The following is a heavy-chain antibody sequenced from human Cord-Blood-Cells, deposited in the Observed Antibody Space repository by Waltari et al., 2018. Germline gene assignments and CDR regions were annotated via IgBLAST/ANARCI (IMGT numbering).Heavy chain of an antibody. CDR1: GGSFSGYY. V-gene: IGHV4-34*01. CDR3: ATSSSSSVGY. Sequence: QVQLQQWGAGLLKPSETLSLTCAVYGGSFSGYYWSWIRQPPGKGLEWFGEITHRQSPNYNPSLKRRVTLSVAASKNQFSLKLSPVTAADTAVYYCATSSSSSVGYWGQGTLVTVSS. CDR2: ITHRQSP. D-gene: IGHD6-6*01. J-gene: IGHJ4*02.